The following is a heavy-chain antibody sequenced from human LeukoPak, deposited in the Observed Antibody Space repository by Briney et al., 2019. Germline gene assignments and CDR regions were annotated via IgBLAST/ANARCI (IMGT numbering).Heavy chain of an antibody. CDR1: GGSISSSSYY. V-gene: IGHV4-39*01. D-gene: IGHD3-3*01. CDR2: IYYSGST. Sequence: SETLSLTCTVSGGSISSSSYYWGWIRQPPGKWLEWIGSIYYSGSTYYNPSLKSRVTISVDTSKNQFSLKLSSVTAADTAVYYCARRWSGYYKRGNFDYWGQGTLVTVSS. CDR3: ARRWSGYYKRGNFDY. J-gene: IGHJ4*02.